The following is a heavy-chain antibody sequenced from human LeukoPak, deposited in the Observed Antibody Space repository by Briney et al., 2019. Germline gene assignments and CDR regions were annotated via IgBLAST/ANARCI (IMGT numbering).Heavy chain of an antibody. Sequence: GGSLRLSCEASGFTFSSYWMGWVRQAPGKGLQWVANISPDGSEASYVDSVKGRFTISRDNAKESTSLQMNSLRTEETSVYHCVRWGHEAGIDYWGQGILVTVSS. J-gene: IGHJ4*02. CDR1: GFTFSSYW. CDR2: ISPDGSEA. V-gene: IGHV3-7*01. CDR3: VRWGHEAGIDY. D-gene: IGHD6-19*01.